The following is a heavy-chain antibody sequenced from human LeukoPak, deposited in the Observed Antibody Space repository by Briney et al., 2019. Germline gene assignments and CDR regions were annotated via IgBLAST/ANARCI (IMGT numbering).Heavy chain of an antibody. D-gene: IGHD1-7*01. J-gene: IGHJ5*02. CDR1: GGSISSYY. Sequence: PSETLSLTCTVSGGSISSYYWSWIRQPPGKGLEWIGYIYYSGSTNYNPSLKSRVTISVDTSKNQFSLKLSSVTAADTAVYYCAREWNFGWFDPWGQGTLVTVPS. CDR2: IYYSGST. CDR3: AREWNFGWFDP. V-gene: IGHV4-59*01.